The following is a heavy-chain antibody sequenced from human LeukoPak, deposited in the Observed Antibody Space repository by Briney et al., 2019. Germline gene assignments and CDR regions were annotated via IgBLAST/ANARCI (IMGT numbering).Heavy chain of an antibody. D-gene: IGHD4-17*01. J-gene: IGHJ3*02. Sequence: PGGSLRLSCAASGFTFSSYDMHWVRQATGKGLEWVSAIGTAGDTYYPGSVKGRFTISRENAKNSLYLQMNSLRAEDTAVYYCAKLHYGDLTDAFDIWGQGTMVTVSS. CDR1: GFTFSSYD. CDR3: AKLHYGDLTDAFDI. CDR2: IGTAGDT. V-gene: IGHV3-13*01.